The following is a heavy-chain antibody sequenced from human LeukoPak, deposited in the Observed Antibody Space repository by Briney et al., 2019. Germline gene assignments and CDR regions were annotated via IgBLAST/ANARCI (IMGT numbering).Heavy chain of an antibody. Sequence: ASVKVSCKASGYTFSTYGISWVRQAPGQGLEWLGWISAHNGYTDYAQKLQGRVTMTTDTSTNTAYMDLRSLRSDDSAVYYCARGGATTAIDYWGQGTLVTVSS. D-gene: IGHD4/OR15-4a*01. CDR3: ARGGATTAIDY. J-gene: IGHJ4*02. V-gene: IGHV1-18*04. CDR2: ISAHNGYT. CDR1: GYTFSTYG.